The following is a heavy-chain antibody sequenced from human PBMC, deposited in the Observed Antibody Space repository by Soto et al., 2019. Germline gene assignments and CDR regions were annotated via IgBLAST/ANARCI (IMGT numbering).Heavy chain of an antibody. CDR1: GLAFSGSA. J-gene: IGHJ4*02. CDR2: IRSKGHRYVT. V-gene: IGHV3-73*01. Sequence: PGGSLRLSCATSGLAFSGSAMHWVRQASGKGLEWVARIRSKGHRYVTTYAASVQGRFTISRDDSKNTAYLQVNFLKSEDTAMYYCTTTENCGGDCYSDNWGQGTQVTVSS. D-gene: IGHD2-21*02. CDR3: TTTENCGGDCYSDN.